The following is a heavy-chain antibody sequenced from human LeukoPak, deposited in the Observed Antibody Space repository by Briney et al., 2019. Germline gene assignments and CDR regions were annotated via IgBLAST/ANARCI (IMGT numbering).Heavy chain of an antibody. V-gene: IGHV3-30*03. Sequence: GGSLRLSCAASGFTFSNYGMHWVRQAPGKGLEWVAVISYDGSNKYYADSVKGRFTFSRDIARNSLSLQMNSLTPEDRAVYYCARSQMGVGDAFDIWGQGTTVTVSS. J-gene: IGHJ3*02. CDR3: ARSQMGVGDAFDI. CDR1: GFTFSNYG. CDR2: ISYDGSNK. D-gene: IGHD3-16*01.